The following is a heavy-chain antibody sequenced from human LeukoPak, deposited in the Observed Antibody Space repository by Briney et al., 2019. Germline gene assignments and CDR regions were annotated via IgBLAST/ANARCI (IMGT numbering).Heavy chain of an antibody. CDR3: ARDGTYSSSWYDDYYYYGMDV. CDR2: ISSSSRYI. CDR1: GFTFSSYS. J-gene: IGHJ6*02. Sequence: GGSLRLSCAASGFTFSSYSMNWVRQAPGKGPEWVASISSSSRYIYYADSVKGRFTISRDNAKNSLYLQMNSLRAEDTAVYYCARDGTYSSSWYDDYYYYGMDVWGQGTTVTVSS. D-gene: IGHD6-13*01. V-gene: IGHV3-21*01.